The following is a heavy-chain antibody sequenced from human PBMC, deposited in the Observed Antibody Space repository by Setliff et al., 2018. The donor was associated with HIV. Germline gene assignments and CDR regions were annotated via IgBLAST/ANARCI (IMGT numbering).Heavy chain of an antibody. Sequence: PSETLSLTCTVSGGAISTYYWTWIRQPPGKGLEWIGYIYSSGSTHQNPSLKSRVTMSVDTSKNQFSLKLNSVTAADAAVYYCARFSNTLNWFDPWGQGTLVTVSS. CDR1: GGAISTYY. CDR2: IYSSGST. D-gene: IGHD4-4*01. V-gene: IGHV4-4*09. CDR3: ARFSNTLNWFDP. J-gene: IGHJ5*02.